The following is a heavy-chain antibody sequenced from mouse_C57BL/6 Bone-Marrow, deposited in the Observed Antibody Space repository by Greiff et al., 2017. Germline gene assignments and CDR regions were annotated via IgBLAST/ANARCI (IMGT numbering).Heavy chain of an antibody. Sequence: QVQLQQPGAELVRPGSSVKLSCKASGYTFTSYWMDWVKQRPGQGLEWIGNIYPSDSATHYNQKFKDKATLTVDKSSSSAYMQLSSLTSEDSAVYYCAGGYYWGQGTTLTVSS. J-gene: IGHJ2*01. CDR3: AGGYY. V-gene: IGHV1-61*01. CDR1: GYTFTSYW. CDR2: IYPSDSAT.